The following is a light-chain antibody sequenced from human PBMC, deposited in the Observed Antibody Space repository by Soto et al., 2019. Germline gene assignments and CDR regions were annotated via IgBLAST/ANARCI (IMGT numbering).Light chain of an antibody. CDR3: QQYGTSPQT. Sequence: EIVLSQSPCTLSLSPGDRATLSSRASQSVTSNYLAWYQQKPGQAPGLLIYDTSTRASGVPDRFSGSGSGTEFTLTISRLEPEDFAVYYCQQYGTSPQTFGQGTKVDIK. CDR2: DTS. J-gene: IGKJ1*01. CDR1: QSVTSNY. V-gene: IGKV3-20*01.